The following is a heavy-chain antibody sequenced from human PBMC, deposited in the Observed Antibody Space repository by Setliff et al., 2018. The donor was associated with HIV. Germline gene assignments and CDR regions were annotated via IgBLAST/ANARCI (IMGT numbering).Heavy chain of an antibody. CDR2: INHSGST. CDR3: ARGHGVYSGSYLAVYFDY. V-gene: IGHV4-34*01. D-gene: IGHD1-26*01. Sequence: SETMSLTCAVDGGSFSGYYWSWIRQPPGRGLEWIGEINHSGSTNYKPSLKSRFTISVDMSKNQVSLKVSAVTAADTAVYYCARGHGVYSGSYLAVYFDYWGQGTLVTVSS. J-gene: IGHJ4*02. CDR1: GGSFSGYY.